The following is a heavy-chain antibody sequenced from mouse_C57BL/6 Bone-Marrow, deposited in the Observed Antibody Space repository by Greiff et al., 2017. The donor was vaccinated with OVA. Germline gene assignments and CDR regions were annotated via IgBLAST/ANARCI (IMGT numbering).Heavy chain of an antibody. CDR3: ARGNWDDYFDY. Sequence: LEESGAELVRPGTSVKMSCKASGYTFTNYWIGWAKQRPGHGLEWIGDIYPGGGYTNYNEKFKGKATLTADKSSSTAYMQFSSLTSEDSAIYYCARGNWDDYFDYWGQGTTLTVSS. CDR2: IYPGGGYT. CDR1: GYTFTNYW. V-gene: IGHV1-63*01. J-gene: IGHJ2*01. D-gene: IGHD4-1*01.